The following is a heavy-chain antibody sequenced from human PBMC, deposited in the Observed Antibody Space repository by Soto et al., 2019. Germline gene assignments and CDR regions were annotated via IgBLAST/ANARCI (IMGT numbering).Heavy chain of an antibody. V-gene: IGHV4-31*03. CDR2: IYYSGST. D-gene: IGHD6-6*01. Sequence: SETLSLTCTVSGGSISSGGYYWSWIRQHPGKGLEWIGYIYYSGSTYYNPSLKSRVTISVDTSKNRLSLKLSSVTAADTAVYYCARGKMAARPDYWGQGTLVTVSS. CDR1: GGSISSGGYY. J-gene: IGHJ4*02. CDR3: ARGKMAARPDY.